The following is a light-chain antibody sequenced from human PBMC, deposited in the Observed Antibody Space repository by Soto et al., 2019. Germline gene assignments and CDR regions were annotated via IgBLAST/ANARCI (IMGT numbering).Light chain of an antibody. CDR3: QQYGSSEII. V-gene: IGKV1-5*01. CDR1: QSITTW. Sequence: DIQMTQSPSTVSAYVGDSVTITSRASQSITTWFAWYQQRPGKAPKLLIYDVSSLQSGVPSRFSGSVSGTDFTLTITRLEPEDFAVFYCQQYGSSEIIFGQGTRLEIK. J-gene: IGKJ5*01. CDR2: DVS.